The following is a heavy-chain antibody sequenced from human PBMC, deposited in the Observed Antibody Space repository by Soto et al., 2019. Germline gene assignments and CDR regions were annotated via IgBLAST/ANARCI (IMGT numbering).Heavy chain of an antibody. CDR2: IYYGVNT. J-gene: IGHJ5*01. CDR1: GGSISTNDYY. CDR3: TEWSSDS. D-gene: IGHD3-3*01. Sequence: QLQLQESGPGLVKPSETLSLTCTVSGGSISTNDYYWGWIRQPPGKGLEWIGNIYYGVNTYYNPSLKSRLTMSIDTSKRHFSLNLTSVTAADTAFYYCTEWSSDSWGQGTLVTVSS. V-gene: IGHV4-39*02.